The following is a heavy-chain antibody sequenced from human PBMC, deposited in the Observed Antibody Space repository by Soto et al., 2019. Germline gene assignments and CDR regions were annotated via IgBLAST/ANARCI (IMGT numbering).Heavy chain of an antibody. CDR2: IIPIFGTA. J-gene: IGHJ2*01. D-gene: IGHD3-16*01. Sequence: QVQLVQSGAEVKKPGSSVKVSCKASGGTFSSYSINWVRQAPGQGLEWMGGIIPIFGTANYAQKLQGRVTLTADESTSTAHMELSSLRNEDTAVYYCARPFQSWPGGWYFDLWGRGPLVTVSS. CDR1: GGTFSSYS. CDR3: ARPFQSWPGGWYFDL. V-gene: IGHV1-69*01.